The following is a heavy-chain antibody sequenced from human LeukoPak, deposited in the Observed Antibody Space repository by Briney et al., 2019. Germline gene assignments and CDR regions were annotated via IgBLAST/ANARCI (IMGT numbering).Heavy chain of an antibody. CDR1: GGSISSYY. Sequence: KPSETLSLTCTVSGGSISSYYWGWIRQPPGKGLEWIGSIYYSGSTYYNPSLKSRVTISVDTSKNQFSLKLSSVTAADTAVYYCARRAVVVPAAIKDWGQGTLVTVSS. CDR3: ARRAVVVPAAIKD. CDR2: IYYSGST. D-gene: IGHD2-2*01. J-gene: IGHJ4*02. V-gene: IGHV4-39*01.